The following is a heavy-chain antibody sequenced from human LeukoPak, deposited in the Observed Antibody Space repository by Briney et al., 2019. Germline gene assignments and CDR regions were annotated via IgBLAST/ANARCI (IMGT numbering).Heavy chain of an antibody. CDR2: IRYDGSNK. CDR1: GFTFSSYG. J-gene: IGHJ4*02. V-gene: IGHV3-30*02. D-gene: IGHD3-10*01. Sequence: GGSLRLSCAASGFTFSSYGMHWVRQAPGKGLEWVAFIRYDGSNKYYADSVKGRFTISRDNSKNTLFLQMNSLRAEDTAVYYCAKVGSGSYYNVYYFDYWGQGTLVTVSS. CDR3: AKVGSGSYYNVYYFDY.